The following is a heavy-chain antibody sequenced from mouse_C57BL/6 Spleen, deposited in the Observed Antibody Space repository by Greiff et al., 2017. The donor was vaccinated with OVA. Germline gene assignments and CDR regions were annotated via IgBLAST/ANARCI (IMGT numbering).Heavy chain of an antibody. CDR3: ARDRAGWYFDV. J-gene: IGHJ1*03. D-gene: IGHD3-1*01. CDR1: GFTFSSYA. CDR2: ISDGGSYT. Sequence: EVKLMESGGGLVKPGGSLKLSCAASGFTFSSYAMSWVRQTPEKRLEWVATISDGGSYTYYPDNVKGRFTISRDNAKNNLYLQMSHLKSEDTAMYYCARDRAGWYFDVWGTGTTVTVSS. V-gene: IGHV5-4*01.